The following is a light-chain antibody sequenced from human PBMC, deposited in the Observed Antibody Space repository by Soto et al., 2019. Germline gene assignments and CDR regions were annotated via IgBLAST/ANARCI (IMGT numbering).Light chain of an antibody. CDR1: SSNIGAGYD. J-gene: IGLJ2*01. V-gene: IGLV1-40*01. Sequence: QSVLTQPPSVSGAPGQRVTISCTGSSSNIGAGYDVHWYQQLPGTAPKLLIYGNSNRPSGVPDRFSGSKSGTSASLAITGLQAEDEADYYRQSYDSSLSGYVVFGGGNKLTVL. CDR2: GNS. CDR3: QSYDSSLSGYVV.